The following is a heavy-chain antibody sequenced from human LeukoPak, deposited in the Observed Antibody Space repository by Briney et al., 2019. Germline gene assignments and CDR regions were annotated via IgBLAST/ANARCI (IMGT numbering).Heavy chain of an antibody. CDR1: GFTVSSNY. D-gene: IGHD3-10*01. V-gene: IGHV3-66*04. Sequence: GGSLRLSCAASGFTVSSNYMSWVRQAPGKGLEWVSVIYSGGSTYYADSVKGRFTISRDNSKNTLYLQMNSLRAEDTAVYYCARLWFGNYFDYRGQGTLVTVSS. CDR3: ARLWFGNYFDY. J-gene: IGHJ4*02. CDR2: IYSGGST.